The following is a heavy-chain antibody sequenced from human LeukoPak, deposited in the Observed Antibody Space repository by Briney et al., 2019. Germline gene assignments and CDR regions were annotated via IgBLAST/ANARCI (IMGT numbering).Heavy chain of an antibody. V-gene: IGHV3-21*04. CDR2: ITSSSSYI. J-gene: IGHJ3*02. Sequence: GGSLRLSCAASGFTFSTYNMNWVRQAPGKGLEWVSSITSSSSYIYYADSVKGRFTISRDNAKNSLYLQMNSLRAEDTAVYYCAKDLPDYYDSSGTPVSAFDIWGQGTMVTVSS. D-gene: IGHD3-22*01. CDR1: GFTFSTYN. CDR3: AKDLPDYYDSSGTPVSAFDI.